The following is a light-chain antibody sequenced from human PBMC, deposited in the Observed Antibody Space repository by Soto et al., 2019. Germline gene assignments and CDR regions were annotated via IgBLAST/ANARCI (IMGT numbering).Light chain of an antibody. CDR2: GAS. CDR3: QQRSRWWT. Sequence: EIVLTQSPGTLSLSPGERATLSCRASQSLTNNYFAWYQQKPGRALRLLIDGASTRATGIPDRFSGSGSGTDLTLSISREQSEVFVGYYSQQRSRWWTGGQGTKVDIK. V-gene: IGKV3D-20*02. J-gene: IGKJ1*01. CDR1: QSLTNNY.